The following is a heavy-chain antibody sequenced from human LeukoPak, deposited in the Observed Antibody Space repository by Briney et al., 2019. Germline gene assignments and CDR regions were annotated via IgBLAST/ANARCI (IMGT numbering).Heavy chain of an antibody. CDR2: TNYSGST. J-gene: IGHJ4*02. D-gene: IGHD6-13*01. CDR1: GGSITSYY. CDR3: ARGGIAAAALVHLDY. Sequence: SETLSLTCSVSGGSITSYYWGWIRQPAGKVLEWIGYTNYSGSTNYNPYLKSRVTIAVDTSKNQFSLKLSSVTAADTAVYYCARGGIAAAALVHLDYWGQGTLVTVSS. V-gene: IGHV4-59*01.